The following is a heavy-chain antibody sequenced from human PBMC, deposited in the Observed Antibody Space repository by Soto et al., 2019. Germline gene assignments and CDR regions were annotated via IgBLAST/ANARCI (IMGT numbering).Heavy chain of an antibody. CDR2: IWYDGSNK. CDR1: GFTFSSYG. V-gene: IGHV3-33*03. Sequence: QVQLVDSVGGVLQPGRSLRLSCAASGFTFSSYGMHWVRQAPGTGLEWVAVIWYDGSNKYYPDSVKGRFTSSRGNSKNSLYLRMDSRRAEDTAVYYCARRWGYDAVDIWGQGTMVSVSS. D-gene: IGHD3-16*01. J-gene: IGHJ3*02. CDR3: ARRWGYDAVDI.